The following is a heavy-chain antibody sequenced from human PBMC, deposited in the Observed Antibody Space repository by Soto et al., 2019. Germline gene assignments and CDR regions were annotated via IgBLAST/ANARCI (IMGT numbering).Heavy chain of an antibody. Sequence: QVHLQESGPGLVKPSETLSLTCAISGGSTSSSDWWTWVRQPPGEGLEWIGEIHRAGVTNYNSSLKSRLTLSLDPSRNQFSLSLTSVTAADAAVYFCAGRPEIHPRWGQGILVPVSS. D-gene: IGHD1-26*01. CDR1: GGSTSSSDW. CDR3: AGRPEIHPR. J-gene: IGHJ4*02. V-gene: IGHV4-4*02. CDR2: IHRAGVT.